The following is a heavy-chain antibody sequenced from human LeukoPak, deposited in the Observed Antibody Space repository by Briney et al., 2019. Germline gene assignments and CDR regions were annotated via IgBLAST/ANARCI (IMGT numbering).Heavy chain of an antibody. Sequence: SETLSLTCAGSGYSISSGYYWGWIRQPPGKGLEWIGSIYHSGSTYYNPSLKSRVTISVDTSKNQFSLKLSSVTAADTAVYYCARVSGNDYGDYGGYFDYWGQGTLVTVSS. D-gene: IGHD4-17*01. V-gene: IGHV4-38-2*01. CDR2: IYHSGST. CDR3: ARVSGNDYGDYGGYFDY. J-gene: IGHJ4*02. CDR1: GYSISSGYY.